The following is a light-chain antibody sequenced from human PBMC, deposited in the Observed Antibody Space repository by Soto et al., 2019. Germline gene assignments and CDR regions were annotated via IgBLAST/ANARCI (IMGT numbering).Light chain of an antibody. CDR1: QSVSTRS. CDR3: QQYDSSPRT. CDR2: GAS. Sequence: LTQSPGTLSLSPGERATLSCRASQSVSTRSLAWYQQKPGQAPRLLISGASSRAADIPDRFSGSGSGTDFTLTINRLEPEDFAVYYCQQYDSSPRTFGQGTKVDIK. V-gene: IGKV3-20*01. J-gene: IGKJ1*01.